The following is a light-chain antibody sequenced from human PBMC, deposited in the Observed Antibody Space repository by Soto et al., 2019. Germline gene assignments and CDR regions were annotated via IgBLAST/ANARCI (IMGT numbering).Light chain of an antibody. J-gene: IGLJ3*02. V-gene: IGLV2-11*01. CDR3: CSYAGSYTGV. Sequence: QSALTQPRSVSGSPGPSVTISCTGTSSDVGGYNYVSWYQQHPGKAPNLMIYDVSKRPSGVPDRFAGAKSGNTASLTISGLQAEDEADYYCCSYAGSYTGVFGGGTTLTVL. CDR1: SSDVGGYNY. CDR2: DVS.